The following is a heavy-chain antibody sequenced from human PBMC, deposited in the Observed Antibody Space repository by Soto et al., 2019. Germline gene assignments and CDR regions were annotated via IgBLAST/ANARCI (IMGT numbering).Heavy chain of an antibody. J-gene: IGHJ4*02. V-gene: IGHV4-30-4*01. CDR3: ARGSATEKVDS. Sequence: QVQLQESGPGLVRPSQTLSLTCSVSDASIYNGGYFWSWIRQSPGQGLEWIGHIHNSGSPYNNPSRERRVTTSAATAMTQSSLALTSVTAADTAMYYGARGSATEKVDSWGQGILVTVSS. CDR1: DASIYNGGYF. CDR2: IHNSGSP.